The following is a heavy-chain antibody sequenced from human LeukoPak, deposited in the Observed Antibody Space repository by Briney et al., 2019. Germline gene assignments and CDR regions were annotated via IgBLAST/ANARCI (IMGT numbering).Heavy chain of an antibody. CDR2: INHSGST. Sequence: SETVSLTCAVYGGSFRGYYWSWIRQPPGKGLEWIGEINHSGSTNYKPSLMSRITISVDTTKNHFSLRLSSVTAAETAVYFCARRVRGVNDAFNIWGQGTMVTVSS. CDR3: ARRVRGVNDAFNI. J-gene: IGHJ3*02. CDR1: GGSFRGYY. D-gene: IGHD3-10*01. V-gene: IGHV4-34*01.